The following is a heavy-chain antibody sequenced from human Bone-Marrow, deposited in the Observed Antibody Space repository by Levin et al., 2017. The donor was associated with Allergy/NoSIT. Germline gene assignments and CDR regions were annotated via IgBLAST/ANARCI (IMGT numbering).Heavy chain of an antibody. J-gene: IGHJ6*02. D-gene: IGHD3-16*01. Sequence: PGGSLRLSCAASGLSFSNYDMNWVRQAPGKGLEWVSSISSGSSHIDYVDSVKGRFTISRDNAKNSLYLQMNSLRVEDTAVYFCASWAMFYYDGSDFDYFYYGMDVWGQGTTVIVSS. CDR1: GLSFSNYD. V-gene: IGHV3-21*06. CDR3: ASWAMFYYDGSDFDYFYYGMDV. CDR2: ISSGSSHI.